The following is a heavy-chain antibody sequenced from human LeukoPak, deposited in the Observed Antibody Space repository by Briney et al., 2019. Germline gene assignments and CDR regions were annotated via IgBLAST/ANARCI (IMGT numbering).Heavy chain of an antibody. J-gene: IGHJ6*02. CDR2: ISGSGGST. V-gene: IGHV3-23*01. Sequence: GGSLRLSCAASGFTFSSYAMSWVRQAPGKGLEWVSAISGSGGSTYYADSAKGRFTISRDNSKNTLYLQMNSLRAEDTAVYYCAKEGAPGSSGDYYYGMDVWGQGTTVTVSS. D-gene: IGHD6-19*01. CDR3: AKEGAPGSSGDYYYGMDV. CDR1: GFTFSSYA.